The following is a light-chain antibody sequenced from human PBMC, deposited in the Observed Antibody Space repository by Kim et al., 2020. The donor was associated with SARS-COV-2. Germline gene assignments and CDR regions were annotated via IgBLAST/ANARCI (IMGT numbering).Light chain of an antibody. V-gene: IGKV3-20*01. CDR2: VAS. Sequence: SPGERATPSSRAIQIVTGSYFAWYQQMPSQAPWLLIYVASSRATGIPDRFSGSVSETYFTLTISRLEPEDFAVYYCQQYGSSRGTFGPGTKVDI. CDR1: QIVTGSY. J-gene: IGKJ3*01. CDR3: QQYGSSRGT.